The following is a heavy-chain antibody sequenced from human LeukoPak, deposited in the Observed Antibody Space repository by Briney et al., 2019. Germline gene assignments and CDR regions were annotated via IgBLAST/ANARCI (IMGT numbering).Heavy chain of an antibody. D-gene: IGHD3-3*01. CDR2: IYHSGST. CDR1: GYSISSGYY. Sequence: SETLSLTCTVSGYSISSGYYWGWIRQPLGKGLEWIGSIYHSGSTYYNPSLKSRVTISVDTSKNQFSLKLSSVTAADTAVYYCARDRSGSYFDYWGQGTLVTVSS. CDR3: ARDRSGSYFDY. V-gene: IGHV4-38-2*02. J-gene: IGHJ4*02.